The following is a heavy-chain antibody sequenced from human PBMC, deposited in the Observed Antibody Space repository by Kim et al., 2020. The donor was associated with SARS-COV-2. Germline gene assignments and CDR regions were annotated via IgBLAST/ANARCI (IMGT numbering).Heavy chain of an antibody. V-gene: IGHV3-21*01. J-gene: IGHJ4*02. CDR3: ARVAGSGWYPDY. CDR1: GFTFSSYN. D-gene: IGHD6-19*01. CDR2: ISSSSSYK. Sequence: GGSLRLSCAASGFTFSSYNMNWVRQAPGKGLEWVSSISSSSSYKNYADSVKGRFTISRDNAKNSLYLQMNSLRAEDTAVYYCARVAGSGWYPDYWGQGTLVTVSS.